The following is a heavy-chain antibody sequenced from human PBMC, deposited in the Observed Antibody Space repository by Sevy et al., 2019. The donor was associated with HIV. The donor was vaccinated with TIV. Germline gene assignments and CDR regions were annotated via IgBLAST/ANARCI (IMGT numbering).Heavy chain of an antibody. CDR1: GITFTTSG. D-gene: IGHD3-9*01. J-gene: IGHJ6*02. V-gene: IGHV3-30*18. CDR3: AKDFTGYNGMDV. CDR2: ISYDGRNK. Sequence: GGSLRLSCAVSGITFTTSGMHWVRQAPGKGLEWVAVISYDGRNKFYGDSVKGRFTISRDKSKNMLYLQVNSLTTEDTAVYYCAKDFTGYNGMDVWGQGTMVTVSS.